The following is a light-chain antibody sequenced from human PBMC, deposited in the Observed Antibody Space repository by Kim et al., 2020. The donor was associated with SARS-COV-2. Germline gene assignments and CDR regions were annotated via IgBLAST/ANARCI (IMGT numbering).Light chain of an antibody. CDR1: HSVSSN. CDR3: QEYNNWPALS. Sequence: EVVMTQSPATLSVSPGERAPLSCRASHSVSSNLAWYQQKPGQAPRLLIYDTSIRASGIPARFSGSGSGTEFTLTISSLQSEDFAVYYCQEYNNWPALSFGGGAKVDIK. J-gene: IGKJ4*01. CDR2: DTS. V-gene: IGKV3D-15*01.